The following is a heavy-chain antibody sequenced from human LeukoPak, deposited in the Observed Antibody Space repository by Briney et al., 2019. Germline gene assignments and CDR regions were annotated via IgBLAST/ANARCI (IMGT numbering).Heavy chain of an antibody. V-gene: IGHV4-34*01. D-gene: IGHD5-18*01. CDR1: GGSFRGYY. CDR2: INHSGST. CDR3: ARVGNTAMVNYGMDV. Sequence: SETLSLTCAVYGGSFRGYYWSWIRQPPGKGLEWIGEINHSGSTNYNPSLKSRVTISVDTSKNQFSLKLSSVTAADTAVYYCARVGNTAMVNYGMDVWGQGTTVTVSS. J-gene: IGHJ6*02.